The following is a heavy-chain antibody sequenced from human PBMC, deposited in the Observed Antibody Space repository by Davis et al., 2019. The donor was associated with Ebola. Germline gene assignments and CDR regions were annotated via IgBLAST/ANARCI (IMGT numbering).Heavy chain of an antibody. CDR2: INPNSGGT. D-gene: IGHD6-13*01. Sequence: ASVTVSCKASGYTFTGYYIHWVRQAPGQGLDWMGWINPNSGGTNNAQKFQGRVTMTRDTSISTASMELSRLRSEDTAVYYCARCIAAYHSSHQHDAFDIWGQGTMVTVSS. V-gene: IGHV1-2*02. CDR1: GYTFTGYY. CDR3: ARCIAAYHSSHQHDAFDI. J-gene: IGHJ3*02.